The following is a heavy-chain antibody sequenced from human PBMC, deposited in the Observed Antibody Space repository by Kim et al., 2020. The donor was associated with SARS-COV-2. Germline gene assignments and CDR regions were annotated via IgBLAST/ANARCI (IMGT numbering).Heavy chain of an antibody. D-gene: IGHD2-21*02. CDR2: INTNTGNP. V-gene: IGHV7-4-1*02. CDR1: GYTFTSYA. J-gene: IGHJ3*02. Sequence: ASVKVSCKASGYTFTSYAMNWVRQAPGQGLEWMGWINTNTGNPTYAQGFTGRFVFSLDTSVSTAYLQISSLKAEDTAVYYCARDDKGGVTTDAFDIWGQGTMVTVSS. CDR3: ARDDKGGVTTDAFDI.